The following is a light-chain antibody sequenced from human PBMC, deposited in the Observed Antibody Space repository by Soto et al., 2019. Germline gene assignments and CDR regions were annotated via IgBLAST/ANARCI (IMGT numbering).Light chain of an antibody. V-gene: IGKV3-20*01. CDR3: HQYATAPRT. CDR2: AAY. Sequence: ENVLTQSPGTLSLSPGERATLSCRASQSITSTDLAWFQLKPGQAPRLLIYAAYNRATGIPDRFSGTGSGTDFTLIISRLEPEDSAVYYCHQYATAPRTFGQGTKVDIK. CDR1: QSITSTD. J-gene: IGKJ1*01.